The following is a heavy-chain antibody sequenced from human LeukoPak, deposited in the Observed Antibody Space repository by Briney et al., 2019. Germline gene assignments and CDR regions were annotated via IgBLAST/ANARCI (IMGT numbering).Heavy chain of an antibody. CDR3: ARWQITRRTFDP. CDR2: IYYSGTT. V-gene: IGHV4-39*07. Sequence: SETLSLTCTVSGGSISSSPYYWGWIRQPPGKGLEWIGSIYYSGTTHYNPSLESRVTISVDTSKNQFSLKLSSVTAADTAVYYCARWQITRRTFDPWGQGTLVTVSS. CDR1: GGSISSSPYY. D-gene: IGHD1-14*01. J-gene: IGHJ5*02.